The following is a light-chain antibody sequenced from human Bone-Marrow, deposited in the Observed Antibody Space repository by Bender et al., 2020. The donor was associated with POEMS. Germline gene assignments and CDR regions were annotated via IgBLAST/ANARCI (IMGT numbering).Light chain of an antibody. V-gene: IGLV4-60*02. J-gene: IGLJ2*01. Sequence: QPLLTQSASASASLGSSVKLTCTLSSGHSRYTIAWHQQQPGKAPRFLMRLEGVGSYKRVSGVPDRFSGSSSGADRYLTISNLQFEDEADYYCAAWDDSLNGVVFGGGTKLTVL. CDR2: LEGVGSY. CDR3: AAWDDSLNGVV. CDR1: SGHSRYT.